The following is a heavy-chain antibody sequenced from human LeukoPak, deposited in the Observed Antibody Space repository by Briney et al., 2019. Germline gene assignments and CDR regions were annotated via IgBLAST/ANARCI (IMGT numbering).Heavy chain of an antibody. Sequence: PGGSLRLSCAGSGFTFDDYGTSWVRQAPGKGLEWVSAISGSGGSTYYADSVKGRFTISRDNSKNTLYLQMNSLRAEDTAVYYCAKGLAVAGGEYWGQGTLVTVSS. CDR1: GFTFDDYG. CDR2: ISGSGGST. D-gene: IGHD6-19*01. V-gene: IGHV3-23*01. CDR3: AKGLAVAGGEY. J-gene: IGHJ4*02.